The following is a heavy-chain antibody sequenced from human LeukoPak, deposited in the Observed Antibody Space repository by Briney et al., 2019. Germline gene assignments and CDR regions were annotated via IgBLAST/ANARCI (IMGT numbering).Heavy chain of an antibody. V-gene: IGHV3-7*03. J-gene: IGHJ4*02. D-gene: IGHD3-3*01. CDR2: TKQDGSEK. CDR3: ARGRTGLYAVVTHFDY. CDR1: GFTFSSYW. Sequence: GGSLRLSCAASGFTFSSYWMSWVRQAPGKGLEWVANTKQDGSEKYYVDSVKGRFTISKDNAKNSLYLQMNSLRAEDTAVYYCARGRTGLYAVVTHFDYWGQGTLVTVSS.